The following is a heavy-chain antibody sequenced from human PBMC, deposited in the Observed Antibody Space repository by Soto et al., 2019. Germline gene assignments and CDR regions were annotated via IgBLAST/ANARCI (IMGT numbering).Heavy chain of an antibody. CDR3: ASHPGGGVWNYYYYYGMDV. V-gene: IGHV1-69*06. J-gene: IGHJ6*02. Sequence: VASVKVSCKASGGTFSSYAISWVRQAPGQGLEWMGGIIPIFGTANYAQKFQGRVTITADKSTSTAYMELSSLRSEDTAVYYCASHPGGGVWNYYYYYGMDVWGQGTTVTVS. CDR1: GGTFSSYA. CDR2: IIPIFGTA. D-gene: IGHD3-16*01.